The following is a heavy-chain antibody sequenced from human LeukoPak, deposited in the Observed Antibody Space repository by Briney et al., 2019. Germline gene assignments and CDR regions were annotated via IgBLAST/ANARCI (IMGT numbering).Heavy chain of an antibody. CDR1: GFTFTTYS. Sequence: GGSLRLSCAASGFTFTTYSMNWVRQAPGKGLEWVSSISGSSNRIYYADSVKGRFTISRDNAENSLYLQMNSLRAEDTAVYYCARLCITMESHAFDIWGQGTMVTVSS. CDR2: ISGSSNRI. D-gene: IGHD3-10*01. CDR3: ARLCITMESHAFDI. V-gene: IGHV3-21*01. J-gene: IGHJ3*02.